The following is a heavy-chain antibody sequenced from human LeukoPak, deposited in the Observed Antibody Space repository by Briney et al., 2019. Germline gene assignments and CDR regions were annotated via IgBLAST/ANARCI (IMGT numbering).Heavy chain of an antibody. CDR3: ARAAEYYYDSSGYYGVEAFDI. CDR1: GFTFSSYG. V-gene: IGHV3-30*02. CDR2: IRYDGSNK. Sequence: GGSLRLSCAASGFTFSSYGMHWVRQAPGKGLEWVPFIRYDGSNKYYADSVKGRFTISRDNSKNTLYLQMNSLRAEDTAVYYCARAAEYYYDSSGYYGVEAFDIWGQGTMVTVSS. D-gene: IGHD3-22*01. J-gene: IGHJ3*02.